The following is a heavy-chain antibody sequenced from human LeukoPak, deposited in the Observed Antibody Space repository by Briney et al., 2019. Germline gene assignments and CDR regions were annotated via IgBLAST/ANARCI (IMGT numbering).Heavy chain of an antibody. D-gene: IGHD6-19*01. V-gene: IGHV3-64D*09. CDR3: VKDRSGWYSFDY. Sequence: GESLRLSCSASGFTFSSCAMHWVRQAPRMGLEYVSGINDHGDTTHYGDSVRGRVTISRDDSKNTVHLQMSSLRAEDTAVYYCVKDRSGWYSFDYWGQGTLVTVSS. CDR2: INDHGDTT. CDR1: GFTFSSCA. J-gene: IGHJ4*02.